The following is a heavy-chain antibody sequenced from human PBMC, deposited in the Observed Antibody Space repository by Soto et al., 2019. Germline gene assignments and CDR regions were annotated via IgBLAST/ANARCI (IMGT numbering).Heavy chain of an antibody. J-gene: IGHJ4*02. CDR1: GGSISSGRFY. CDR3: ARTTFYDIFTAYYSLFDY. D-gene: IGHD3-9*01. CDR2: ISDSGSS. Sequence: QVQLQESGPGLVKPSQTLTLTCTVSGGSISSGRFYWSWIRQHPGKGLEWIGHISDSGSSYYNPSLESRVTISGDTSENQASLKLSAVTAADTAVYFCARTTFYDIFTAYYSLFDYWGQGTKVTVSS. V-gene: IGHV4-31*03.